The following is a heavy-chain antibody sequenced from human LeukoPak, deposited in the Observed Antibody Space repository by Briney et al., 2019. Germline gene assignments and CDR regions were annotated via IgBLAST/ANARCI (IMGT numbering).Heavy chain of an antibody. CDR2: IDPSDSYN. V-gene: IGHV5-10-1*01. CDR3: ARHGAAATTNWFDP. Sequence: GETLKISCKGSGYSFTSYWISWVRQMPGKGLEWMGRIDPSDSYNNYSPSFQGHVTISADKSISTAYPQWSSLKASDTAMYYCARHGAAATTNWFDPGGQGTLVTVSS. D-gene: IGHD6-13*01. CDR1: GYSFTSYW. J-gene: IGHJ5*02.